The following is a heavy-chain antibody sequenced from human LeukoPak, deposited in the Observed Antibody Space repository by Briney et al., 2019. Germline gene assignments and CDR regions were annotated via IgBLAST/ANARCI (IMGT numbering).Heavy chain of an antibody. V-gene: IGHV1-69*13. J-gene: IGHJ3*02. Sequence: GASVKVSCKASGGTFSSYAISWVRQAPGQGLEWMGGIIPIFGTANYAQKFQGRVTITADESTSTAYTELSSLRSEDTAVYYCSVAAEDIFDAFDIWGQGTMVTVSS. CDR3: SVAAEDIFDAFDI. CDR2: IIPIFGTA. D-gene: IGHD2-15*01. CDR1: GGTFSSYA.